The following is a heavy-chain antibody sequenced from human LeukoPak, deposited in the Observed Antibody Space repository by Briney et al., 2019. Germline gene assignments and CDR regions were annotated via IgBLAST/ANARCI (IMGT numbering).Heavy chain of an antibody. CDR3: ARDPTTEPNIAYYFDF. CDR1: GVSLSGYH. Sequence: SETLSLTCAVYGVSLSGYHWNWVRQFPGKGREWIGEINDRGHTNYNPPLESRVTISVDTSKKQFSLKLNSVTAADTAVYYCARDPTTEPNIAYYFDFWGQGTLVTVSS. V-gene: IGHV4-34*01. J-gene: IGHJ4*02. D-gene: IGHD4-17*01. CDR2: INDRGHT.